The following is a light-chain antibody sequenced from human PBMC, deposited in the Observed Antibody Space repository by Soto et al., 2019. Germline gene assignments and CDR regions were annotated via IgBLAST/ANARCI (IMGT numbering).Light chain of an antibody. CDR1: SSNIGSNT. V-gene: IGLV1-44*01. J-gene: IGLJ1*01. Sequence: QSVLTQPPSASGTPGQRVTISCSGSSSNIGSNTVNWYQQLPGTAPKLLIYSNNQRPSGVPDRFSGSKSGTSASLAISGLQSEDEADYYCAAWDDSRNGFYVFGTGTKLTVL. CDR3: AAWDDSRNGFYV. CDR2: SNN.